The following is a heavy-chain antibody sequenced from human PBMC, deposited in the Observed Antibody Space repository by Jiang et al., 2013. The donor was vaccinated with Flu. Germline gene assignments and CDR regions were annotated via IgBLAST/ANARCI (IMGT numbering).Heavy chain of an antibody. J-gene: IGHJ4*02. V-gene: IGHV4-30-4*01. CDR2: TYYSGTV. Sequence: GLVKPSQTLSLTCIVSGGSISSGDYHWSWIRQSPGKGLEWIGYTYYSGTVYYNPSLKSRVTISEDTSKNQFSLKLNSVTAADTAVYYCAGYRIGRGGTGQWGQGTLVTVSS. CDR3: AGYRIGRGGTGQ. D-gene: IGHD3-16*02. CDR1: GGSISSGDYH.